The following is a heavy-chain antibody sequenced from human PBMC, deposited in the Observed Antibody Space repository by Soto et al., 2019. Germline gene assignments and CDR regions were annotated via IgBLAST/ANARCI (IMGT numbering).Heavy chain of an antibody. V-gene: IGHV2-5*01. CDR2: IYWNDDK. CDR1: GFSLSTSGVG. D-gene: IGHD3-16*02. CDR3: ARYRVSGYHYYGLDV. J-gene: IGHJ6*02. Sequence: SGPTLVNPTQTLTLTCTLSGFSLSTSGVGVGWIRQPPGKAPEWLALIYWNDDKRYSPSLKSRLTITKDTSKNQVVLTMTNMDPVETATYYCARYRVSGYHYYGLDVWGQGTTVTVSS.